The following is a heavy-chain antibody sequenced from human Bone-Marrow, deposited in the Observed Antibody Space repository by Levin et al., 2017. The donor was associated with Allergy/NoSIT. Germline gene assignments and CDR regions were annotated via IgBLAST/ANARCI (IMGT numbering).Heavy chain of an antibody. V-gene: IGHV3-7*01. CDR1: GFTFNNYW. CDR2: IKNDGSET. Sequence: GGSLRLSCAAFGFTFNNYWMRWVRQTPGKGLESVANIKNDGSETYYVDSVKGRFTISRDNAKNSLHLQMNSLRAEDTAVYYCATAVRGIPLDYWGQGTLVTVSS. J-gene: IGHJ4*02. CDR3: ATAVRGIPLDY. D-gene: IGHD2-21*01.